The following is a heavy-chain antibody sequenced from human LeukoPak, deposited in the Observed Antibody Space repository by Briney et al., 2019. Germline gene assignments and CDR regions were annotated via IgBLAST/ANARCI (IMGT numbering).Heavy chain of an antibody. CDR3: ARDLTVAVAMDY. CDR2: ISSRSSYI. CDR1: GLTFNSYS. Sequence: GGSLSLSYAASGLTFNSYSMNWVPQAPGRGLEGVSSISSRSSYIYYADSGKGGFTISRDNAKNALYLQMNSLRDEDTAVYYCARDLTVAVAMDYWGQGTLVTVSS. J-gene: IGHJ4*02. D-gene: IGHD6-19*01. V-gene: IGHV3-21*01.